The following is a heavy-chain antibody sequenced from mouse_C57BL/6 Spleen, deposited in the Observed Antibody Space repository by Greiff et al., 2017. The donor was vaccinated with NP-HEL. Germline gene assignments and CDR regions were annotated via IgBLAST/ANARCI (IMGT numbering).Heavy chain of an antibody. Sequence: VQLQQSGPELVKPGDSVKISCKASGYSFTGYFMNWVMQSHGKSLEWIGRINPYNGDTFYNQKFKGKATLTVDKTSSTAHMELRSLTSEDSAVYYCAKNYGSSLYAMDYWGKGTSVTVSS. CDR3: AKNYGSSLYAMDY. CDR1: GYSFTGYF. CDR2: INPYNGDT. D-gene: IGHD1-1*01. V-gene: IGHV1-20*01. J-gene: IGHJ4*01.